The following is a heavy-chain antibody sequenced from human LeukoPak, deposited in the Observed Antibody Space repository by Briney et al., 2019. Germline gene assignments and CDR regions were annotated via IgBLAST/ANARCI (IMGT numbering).Heavy chain of an antibody. CDR2: ISGSGGST. CDR1: GFTFSSYG. CDR3: ATVAVAGTSGGY. Sequence: GGSLRLSCAASGFTFSSYGMSWVRQAPGKGLEWVSAISGSGGSTYYADSVKGRFTISRDNSKNTLYLQMNSLRAEDTAVYYCATVAVAGTSGGYWGQGTLVTVSS. D-gene: IGHD6-19*01. V-gene: IGHV3-23*01. J-gene: IGHJ4*02.